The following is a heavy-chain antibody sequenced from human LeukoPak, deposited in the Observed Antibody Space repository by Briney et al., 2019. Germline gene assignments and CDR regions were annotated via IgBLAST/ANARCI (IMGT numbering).Heavy chain of an antibody. Sequence: SETLSLTCAVYGGSFSGYYWSWIRQPPGKGLEWIGEINHSGSTNYNPSLKSRVTISVDTSKNQFSLKLSSVTAAYTAVYYCARGGGSSSSALDYWGQGTLVTVSS. V-gene: IGHV4-34*01. J-gene: IGHJ4*02. CDR3: ARGGGSSSSALDY. CDR1: GGSFSGYY. CDR2: INHSGST. D-gene: IGHD6-6*01.